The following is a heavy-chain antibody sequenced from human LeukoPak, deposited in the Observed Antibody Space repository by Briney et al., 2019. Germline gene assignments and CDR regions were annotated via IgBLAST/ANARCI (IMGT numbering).Heavy chain of an antibody. Sequence: PSETLSLTCTVSGGSISSSSYYWGWIRQPPGKGLEWIGSIYYSGSTYYNPSLKSRVAISVDTSKNQFSLKLSSVTAADTAVYYCARQGHNYYYMDVWGKGTTVTISS. CDR3: ARQGHNYYYMDV. CDR1: GGSISSSSYY. CDR2: IYYSGST. V-gene: IGHV4-39*01. J-gene: IGHJ6*03.